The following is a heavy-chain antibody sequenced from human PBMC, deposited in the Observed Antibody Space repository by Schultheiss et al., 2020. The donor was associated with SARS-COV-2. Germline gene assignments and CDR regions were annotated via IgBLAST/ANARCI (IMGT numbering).Heavy chain of an antibody. V-gene: IGHV4-61*08. CDR1: GASISSGDYY. CDR3: ARAEIVATISWFDP. CDR2: IYYSGYT. Sequence: SETLSLTCTVSGASISSGDYYWSWIRQSPGKGLEWIGYIYYSGYTNYNSSLKSRLTISVDTSKKQFSLKLSSVTAADTAVYYCARAEIVATISWFDPWGQGTLVTVSS. D-gene: IGHD5-12*01. J-gene: IGHJ5*02.